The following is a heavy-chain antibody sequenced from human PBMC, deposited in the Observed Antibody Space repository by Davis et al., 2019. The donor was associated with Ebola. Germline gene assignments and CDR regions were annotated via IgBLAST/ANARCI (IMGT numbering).Heavy chain of an antibody. CDR1: GYTFTGYY. CDR3: ARDAVVIAT. D-gene: IGHD2-21*01. J-gene: IGHJ4*02. V-gene: IGHV1-18*04. CDR2: ISAYNGNT. Sequence: AASVKVSCKASGYTFTGYYMHWVRQAPGQGLEWMGWISAYNGNTNYAQKLQGRVTMTTDTSTSTAYMELRSLRSDDTAVYYCARDAVVIATWGQGTLVTVSS.